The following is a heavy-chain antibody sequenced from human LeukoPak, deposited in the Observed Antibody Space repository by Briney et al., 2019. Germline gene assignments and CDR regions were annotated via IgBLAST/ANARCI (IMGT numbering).Heavy chain of an antibody. D-gene: IGHD3-10*01. J-gene: IGHJ4*02. CDR1: GFTFSNYA. CDR3: ARELFDFDY. Sequence: GGSLRLSCAVSGFTFSNYAMTWVRQAPGKGLEWVSEITGSGNSRYYADSVKGRFTISRDNSKNTLYLQMNSLRAEDTAVYYCARELFDFDYWGQGTLVTVSS. CDR2: ITGSGNSR. V-gene: IGHV3-23*01.